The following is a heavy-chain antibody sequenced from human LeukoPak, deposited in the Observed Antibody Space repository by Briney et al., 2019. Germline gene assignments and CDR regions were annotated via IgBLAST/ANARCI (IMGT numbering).Heavy chain of an antibody. CDR3: AKDGPAANPYYFDY. V-gene: IGHV3-30*02. J-gene: IGHJ4*02. CDR2: IRYDGSNK. D-gene: IGHD2-2*01. Sequence: PGGSLRLSCATSAFTFSSYGMHWVRQAPGKGLEWVAFIRYDGSNKYYADSVKGRFTISRDNSKNTLYLQMNSLRAEDTAVYYCAKDGPAANPYYFDYWGQGTLVTVSS. CDR1: AFTFSSYG.